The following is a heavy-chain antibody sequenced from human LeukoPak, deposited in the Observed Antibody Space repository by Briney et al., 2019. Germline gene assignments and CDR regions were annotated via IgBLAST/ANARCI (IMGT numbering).Heavy chain of an antibody. CDR1: GFTFSSYG. CDR3: AKEGGYYDILSNPYYFDY. Sequence: PGRSLRLSCAASGFTFSSYGMHWVRQAPGKGLEWVAVISYDGSNKYYADSVKGRFTISRDNSKNTLYQQMNSLRAEDTAVYYCAKEGGYYDILSNPYYFDYWGQGTLVTVSS. J-gene: IGHJ4*02. V-gene: IGHV3-30*18. CDR2: ISYDGSNK. D-gene: IGHD3-9*01.